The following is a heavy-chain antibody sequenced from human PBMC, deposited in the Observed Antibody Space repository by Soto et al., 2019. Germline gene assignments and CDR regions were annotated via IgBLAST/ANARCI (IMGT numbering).Heavy chain of an antibody. CDR1: GFSFRIYA. Sequence: EVQLLESGGGLAQPGGSLRLSCAASGFSFRIYAMNWVGQAPGKGLEWVSVMIGDGTSWDYADSVRGRFTISRDNSKNTLYLQMNNLRTEDTAVYYCAKDLRPDGRYDLDSWGQGTLVIVSS. CDR3: AKDLRPDGRYDLDS. D-gene: IGHD1-26*01. V-gene: IGHV3-23*01. J-gene: IGHJ4*02. CDR2: MIGDGTSW.